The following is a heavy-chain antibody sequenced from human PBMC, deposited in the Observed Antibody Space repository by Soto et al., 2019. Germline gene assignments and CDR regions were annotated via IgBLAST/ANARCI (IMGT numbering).Heavy chain of an antibody. D-gene: IGHD1-1*01. CDR2: IYHSGST. V-gene: IGHV4-30-2*01. CDR3: PRIQHR. Sequence: SETLSLTCAVSGGSISSGGYSWSWIRQPPGKGLEWIGYIYHSGSTYYNPSLKSRVTISVDRSKNQFSLKLSSVTAADTAVYYVPRIQHRWGRETLFTLS. CDR1: GGSISSGGYS. J-gene: IGHJ5*02.